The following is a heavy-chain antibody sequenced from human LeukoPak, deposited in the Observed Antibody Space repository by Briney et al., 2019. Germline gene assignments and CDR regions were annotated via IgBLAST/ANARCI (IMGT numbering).Heavy chain of an antibody. Sequence: SETLSLTCTVSGGSISGYYWSWIRQPPGKGLEWIGEINHSGSTNYNPSLKSRVTISVDTSKNQFSLKLSSVTAADTAVYYCARGRTGYHLLPTKKDYSYYYMDVWDKGTTVTVSS. CDR3: ARGRTGYHLLPTKKDYSYYYMDV. D-gene: IGHD2-2*01. J-gene: IGHJ6*03. CDR2: INHSGST. V-gene: IGHV4-34*01. CDR1: GGSISGYY.